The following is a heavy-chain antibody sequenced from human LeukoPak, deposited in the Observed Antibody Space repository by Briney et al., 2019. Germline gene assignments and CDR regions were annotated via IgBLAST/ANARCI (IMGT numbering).Heavy chain of an antibody. Sequence: SETLSLTCTVSGDSLSSQYWSWIRQPPGKGMEWIGYIYGSGSTHYHPSLNIPVTISEDTSNIQFSLQLTSVTAADTAVYYFARNVGWYSHDSWGQGTLVTVSS. CDR2: IYGSGST. CDR1: GDSLSSQY. D-gene: IGHD6-19*01. CDR3: ARNVGWYSHDS. V-gene: IGHV4-59*08. J-gene: IGHJ4*02.